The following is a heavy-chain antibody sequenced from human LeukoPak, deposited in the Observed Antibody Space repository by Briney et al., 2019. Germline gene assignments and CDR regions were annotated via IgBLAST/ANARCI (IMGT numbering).Heavy chain of an antibody. Sequence: SETLSLTCTVSGGSISSGGYYWSWIRQHPGKGLEWIGYIYYSGSTYYNPSLKSRVTISVDTSKNQFSLKLSSVTAADTAVYYCAREGKYCYDSSGYYGSNWFDPWGQGTLVTVSS. V-gene: IGHV4-31*03. J-gene: IGHJ5*02. CDR1: GGSISSGGYY. CDR3: AREGKYCYDSSGYYGSNWFDP. D-gene: IGHD3-22*01. CDR2: IYYSGST.